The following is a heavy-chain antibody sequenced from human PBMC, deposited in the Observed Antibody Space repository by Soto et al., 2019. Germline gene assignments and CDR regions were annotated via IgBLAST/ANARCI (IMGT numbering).Heavy chain of an antibody. D-gene: IGHD3-16*01. Sequence: GGSLRLSCAASGFTFSSYAMHWVRQAPGKGLGWVAVISYDGSNKYYADSVKGRFTISRDNSKNTLYLQMNSLRAEDTAVYYCAGDVVGGVRDYYYYGMDVWGQGTTVTVSS. J-gene: IGHJ6*02. V-gene: IGHV3-30-3*01. CDR3: AGDVVGGVRDYYYYGMDV. CDR2: ISYDGSNK. CDR1: GFTFSSYA.